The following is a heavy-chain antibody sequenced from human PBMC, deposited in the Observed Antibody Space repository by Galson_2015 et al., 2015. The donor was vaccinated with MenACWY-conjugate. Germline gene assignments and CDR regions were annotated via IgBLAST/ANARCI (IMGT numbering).Heavy chain of an antibody. J-gene: IGHJ6*02. Sequence: SLRLSCAASGFTFSDYAIHWVRQAPGKGLEWVAVISYDGSNKYYADSVKGRFTISRDDSNNTLSLQMNSLRPEDTGVYFCAKDRPPTGPTRFYPGIHVSGLVSSVPVSS. CDR2: ISYDGSNK. CDR3: AKDRPPTGPTRFYPGIHV. V-gene: IGHV3-30*04. D-gene: IGHD2/OR15-2a*01. CDR1: GFTFSDYA.